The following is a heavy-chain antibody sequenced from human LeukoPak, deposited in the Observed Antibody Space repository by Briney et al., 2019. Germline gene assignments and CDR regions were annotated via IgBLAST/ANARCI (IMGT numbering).Heavy chain of an antibody. Sequence: GGSLRLSCVAFGFTVSSNYMSWVRQAPGKGLEWVSLIYSSDGAYYADSVKGRFTISRDNSKNTLYLQMNSLRAEDTAVYYCARDADSWGQGTLVTLSS. CDR3: ARDADS. CDR1: GFTVSSNY. V-gene: IGHV3-66*01. J-gene: IGHJ4*02. CDR2: IYSSDGA.